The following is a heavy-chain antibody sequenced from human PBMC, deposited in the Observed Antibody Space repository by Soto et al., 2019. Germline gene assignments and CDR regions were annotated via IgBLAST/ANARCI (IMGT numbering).Heavy chain of an antibody. V-gene: IGHV3-74*02. CDR2: INSDGTTT. J-gene: IGHJ4*02. CDR1: GFTFSSYW. CDR3: ASSARGIYGDYN. Sequence: EVQLVESGGGLVQPGGSLRLSCAASGFTFSSYWMHWVRQAPGKGLVWVSRINSDGTTTNYADSVKGRFTISRDNAKNTVYLHMNSLRAEDTAVYYCASSARGIYGDYNWGRGTLVTVSS. D-gene: IGHD4-17*01.